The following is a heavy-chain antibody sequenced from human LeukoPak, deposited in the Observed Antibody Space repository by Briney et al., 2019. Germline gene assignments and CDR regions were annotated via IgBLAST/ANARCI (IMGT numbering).Heavy chain of an antibody. J-gene: IGHJ4*02. CDR2: IYSSGST. V-gene: IGHV3-53*01. D-gene: IGHD4-23*01. CDR1: GFTVSSNY. Sequence: GGSLRLSCAASGFTVSSNYMAWVRQAPGKGLEWVSVIYSSGSTYYADSVKGRFTISGDSSKNTLYLQMNSLRVEDTAVYYCARDTVGTAGVEYWGQGTLVTVSS. CDR3: ARDTVGTAGVEY.